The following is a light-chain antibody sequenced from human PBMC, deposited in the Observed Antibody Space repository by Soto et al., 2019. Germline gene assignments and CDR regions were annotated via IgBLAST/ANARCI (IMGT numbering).Light chain of an antibody. J-gene: IGKJ3*01. V-gene: IGKV1-33*01. CDR1: QDIGKS. Sequence: DIQMTQSPSSLAASVGDRVTITGQASQDIGKSLNWYQQRPGKAPKLLSYGVSNLETGVPSRFSGTGSGTHFTFTITSLQPEDVATYYCQQYNFLTAITFGPGTKVDMK. CDR2: GVS. CDR3: QQYNFLTAIT.